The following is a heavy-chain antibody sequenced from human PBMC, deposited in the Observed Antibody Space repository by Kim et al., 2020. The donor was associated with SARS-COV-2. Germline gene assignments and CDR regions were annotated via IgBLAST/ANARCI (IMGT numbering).Heavy chain of an antibody. CDR1: GFTFSSYW. CDR2: IKQDGSEK. Sequence: GGSLRLSCAASGFTFSSYWMSWVRQAPGKGLEWVANIKQDGSEKYYVDSVKGRFTISRDNAKNSLYLQMNSLRAEDTAVYYCARDGVGRYGEENWYFDLWGRGTLVTVSS. D-gene: IGHD3-3*01. J-gene: IGHJ2*01. CDR3: ARDGVGRYGEENWYFDL. V-gene: IGHV3-7*01.